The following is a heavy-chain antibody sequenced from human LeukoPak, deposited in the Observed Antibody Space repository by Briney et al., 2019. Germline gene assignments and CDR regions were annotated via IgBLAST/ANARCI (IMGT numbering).Heavy chain of an antibody. D-gene: IGHD6-19*01. CDR2: INHSGST. CDR1: GGSFSGYY. CDR3: ARGRSGWFQVD. Sequence: SETLSLTCAVYGGSFSGYYWGWIRQPPGKGLEWIGEINHSGSTNYNPSLKSRVTISVDTSKNQFSLKLSSVTAADTAVYYCARGRSGWFQVDWGQGTLVTVSS. V-gene: IGHV4-34*01. J-gene: IGHJ4*02.